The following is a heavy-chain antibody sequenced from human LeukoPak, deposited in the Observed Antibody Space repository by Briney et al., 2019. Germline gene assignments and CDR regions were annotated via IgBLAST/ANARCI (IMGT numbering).Heavy chain of an antibody. D-gene: IGHD2-2*01. Sequence: ASVKVSCKASGYTFTSYGISWVRQAPGQGLEWMGWISAYNGNTNYAQKLQGRVTMTTDTSTSTAYMELRSLRSDDTAVYYCARDIVVVPAGTYYYYYYYMDVWGKGTTVTVSS. CDR3: ARDIVVVPAGTYYYYYYYMDV. CDR1: GYTFTSYG. J-gene: IGHJ6*03. CDR2: ISAYNGNT. V-gene: IGHV1-18*01.